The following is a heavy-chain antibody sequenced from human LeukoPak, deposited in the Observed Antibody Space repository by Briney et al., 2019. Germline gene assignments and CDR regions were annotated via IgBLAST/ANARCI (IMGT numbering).Heavy chain of an antibody. D-gene: IGHD3-3*01. CDR2: INHSGST. Sequence: ASETLSLTCAVYGGSFSGYYWSWIRQPPGKGLEWIGEINHSGSTNYNPSLKSRVTISVDTSKNQFSLKLSSVTAADTAVYYCARPKYDFWSGYYRSAFDIWGQGTMVTVSS. CDR1: GGSFSGYY. J-gene: IGHJ3*02. CDR3: ARPKYDFWSGYYRSAFDI. V-gene: IGHV4-34*01.